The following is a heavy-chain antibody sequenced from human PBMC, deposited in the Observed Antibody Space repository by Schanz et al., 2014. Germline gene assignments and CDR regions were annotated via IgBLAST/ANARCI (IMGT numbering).Heavy chain of an antibody. J-gene: IGHJ3*01. Sequence: EVQLVESGGGLLQPGGSLRLSCAVSGFTVNTHYMSWVRQAPGKGLEWISSMYINSGSTQYADSVKGRFIISRDSSKNTLFLQMNSLRAEDTAVYFCARDGGRDGYNLAFDVWGQGTLVTVS. V-gene: IGHV3-53*01. CDR3: ARDGGRDGYNLAFDV. CDR2: MYINSGST. D-gene: IGHD5-12*01. CDR1: GFTVNTHY.